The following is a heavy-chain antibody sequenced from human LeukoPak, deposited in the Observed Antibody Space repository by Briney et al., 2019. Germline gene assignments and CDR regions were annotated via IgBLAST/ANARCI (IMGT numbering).Heavy chain of an antibody. J-gene: IGHJ4*02. Sequence: GGSLRLSCAASGFTFITYSMNWVRQAPGKGLEWVSSIDSTSTYIFYADSLKGRVTISRDNAKNSLILHMNSLRAEDTAVYYCVAAAGYYFDYWGQGTLVIVSS. CDR1: GFTFITYS. CDR2: IDSTSTYI. CDR3: VAAAGYYFDY. D-gene: IGHD6-25*01. V-gene: IGHV3-21*01.